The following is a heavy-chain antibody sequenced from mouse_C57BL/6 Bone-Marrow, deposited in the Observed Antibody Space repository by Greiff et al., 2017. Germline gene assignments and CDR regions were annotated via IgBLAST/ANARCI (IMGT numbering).Heavy chain of an antibody. D-gene: IGHD1-1*01. CDR2: IYPGSGST. Sequence: VQLQQPGAELVKPGASVKMSCKASGYTFTSYWITWVKQRPGQGLEWIGDIYPGSGSTNYNEKFKSKATLTVDTSSSTAYMQLSSLTSEDSAVYYCANYGSSYKNYFDYWGQGTTLTVSS. V-gene: IGHV1-55*01. J-gene: IGHJ2*01. CDR3: ANYGSSYKNYFDY. CDR1: GYTFTSYW.